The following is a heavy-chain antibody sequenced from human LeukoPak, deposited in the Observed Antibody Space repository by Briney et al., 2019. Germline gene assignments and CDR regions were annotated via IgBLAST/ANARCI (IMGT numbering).Heavy chain of an antibody. J-gene: IGHJ6*02. V-gene: IGHV3-7*03. CDR1: GFALSSHW. Sequence: GGSLRLSCAASGFALSSHWMTWVRQVPGRGPEWVANVNRDGSETYYLDSVKGRFTISKDNAKNSQYLQMNSLRAEDTALYHCARNNGMDVWGQGTTVIVSS. CDR3: ARNNGMDV. CDR2: VNRDGSET.